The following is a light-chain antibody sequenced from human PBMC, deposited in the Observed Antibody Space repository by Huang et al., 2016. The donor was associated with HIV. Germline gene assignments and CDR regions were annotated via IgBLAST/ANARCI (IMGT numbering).Light chain of an antibody. V-gene: IGKV3-20*01. J-gene: IGKJ1*01. CDR2: GAS. CDR3: QQYDISSWT. CDR1: QSVTSNQ. Sequence: EVVLTQSPGTLSLSPGERATLACRANQSVTSNQLAWYQQKPGQGPRLRIYGASARASGIPDRFTGSGSGTGFTLTISRLEPEDSAVYYCQQYDISSWTFGQGTKVEIK.